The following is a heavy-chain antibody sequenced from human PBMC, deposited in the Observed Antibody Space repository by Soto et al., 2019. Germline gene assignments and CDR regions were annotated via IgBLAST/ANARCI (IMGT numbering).Heavy chain of an antibody. V-gene: IGHV3-21*01. CDR1: GFTFSTTG. D-gene: IGHD6-25*01. CDR3: AKDGAACSVMDV. J-gene: IGHJ6*02. CDR2: IISRGSYE. Sequence: EVRLVESGGGLVKPGGSMKISCAASGFTFSTTGVNWVRQAPGKGLEWVSSIISRGSYEDYADSVKGRLTLSRDNAKILLYWELNNVRAEDTAVYYCAKDGAACSVMDVWGPGTTVTVSS.